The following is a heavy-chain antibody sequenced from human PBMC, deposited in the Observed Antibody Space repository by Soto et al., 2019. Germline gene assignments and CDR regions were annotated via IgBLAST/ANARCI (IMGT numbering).Heavy chain of an antibody. CDR2: IDPHSNT. Sequence: GESLKISCQGSGYSFSSYWIGWVRQMPGKGLEWMAFIDPHSNTRCSPSFEGQITISADKSISTAYLQWSSLKASDTAIYYCARRTYTSGWRHYFDYWGQGTLVTVSS. CDR3: ARRTYTSGWRHYFDY. J-gene: IGHJ4*02. D-gene: IGHD6-19*01. V-gene: IGHV5-51*01. CDR1: GYSFSSYW.